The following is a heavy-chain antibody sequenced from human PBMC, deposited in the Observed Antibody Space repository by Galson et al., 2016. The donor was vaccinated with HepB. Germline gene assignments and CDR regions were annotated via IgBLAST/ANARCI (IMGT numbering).Heavy chain of an antibody. CDR2: IRQDGFEK. J-gene: IGHJ6*02. V-gene: IGHV3-7*01. D-gene: IGHD3-3*01. Sequence: WVRQAPGKGLEWVANIRQDGFEKDYVDSVKGRFTISRDNAKNSVYLQMNSLRAEDTAVHYCAKVNLNYDFWSGYFLVGMDVWGQGTTVTVS. CDR3: AKVNLNYDFWSGYFLVGMDV.